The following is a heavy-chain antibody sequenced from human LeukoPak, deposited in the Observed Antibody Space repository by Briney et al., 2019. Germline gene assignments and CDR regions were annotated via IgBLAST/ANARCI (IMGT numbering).Heavy chain of an antibody. D-gene: IGHD2-2*02. CDR1: GGSISSGGYF. CDR2: IYYSGST. CDR3: AREGRYCSSTSCYIDY. V-gene: IGHV4-31*03. J-gene: IGHJ4*02. Sequence: PSETLSLTCTVSGGSISSGGYFWSWIRQHPGKGLEWIGFIYYSGSTYYNPSFKSRVTISVETSKNQFSLKLSSVTAADTAVYYCAREGRYCSSTSCYIDYWGQGTLVTVSS.